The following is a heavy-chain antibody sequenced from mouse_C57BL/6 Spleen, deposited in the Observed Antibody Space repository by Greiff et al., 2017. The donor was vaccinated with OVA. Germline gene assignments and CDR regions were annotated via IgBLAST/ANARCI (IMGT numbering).Heavy chain of an antibody. J-gene: IGHJ3*01. V-gene: IGHV1-75*01. D-gene: IGHD2-1*01. CDR2: IFPGSGST. Sequence: VKLMESGPELVKPGASVKISCKASGYTFTDYYINWVKQRPGQGLEWIGWIFPGSGSTYYNEKFKGKATLTVDKSSSTAYMLLSSLTSEDSAVYFCAREGVLDGNYWFAYWGQGTLVTVSA. CDR3: AREGVLDGNYWFAY. CDR1: GYTFTDYY.